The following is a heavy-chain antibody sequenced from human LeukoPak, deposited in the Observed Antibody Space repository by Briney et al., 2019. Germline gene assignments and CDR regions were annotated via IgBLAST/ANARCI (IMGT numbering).Heavy chain of an antibody. D-gene: IGHD3-10*01. V-gene: IGHV4-59*01. Sequence: PSETLSLTCTVSGGSISSYYWSWIRQPPGKGLEWIGYIYYSGSTNYNPSLKSRVTTSVDTSKNQFSLKLSSVTAADTDVYYCARGEKSGWVFYYGSGSYGSHLFDPWGQGTLVTVSS. CDR2: IYYSGST. CDR3: ARGEKSGWVFYYGSGSYGSHLFDP. J-gene: IGHJ5*02. CDR1: GGSISSYY.